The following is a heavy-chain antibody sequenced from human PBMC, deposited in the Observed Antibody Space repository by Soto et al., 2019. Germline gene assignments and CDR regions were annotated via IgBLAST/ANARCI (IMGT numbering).Heavy chain of an antibody. CDR1: GYTFTGYY. J-gene: IGHJ4*02. V-gene: IGHV1-2*04. D-gene: IGHD6-13*01. CDR3: AIAAAGTGFGFDY. Sequence: APVKVSPNASGYTFTGYYMHWGRQVPGQGLEWMGWINPNSGGTNYAQKFQGWVTMTRDTSISTAYMELSRLRSDDTAVYYCAIAAAGTGFGFDYWGQGTLVTVSS. CDR2: INPNSGGT.